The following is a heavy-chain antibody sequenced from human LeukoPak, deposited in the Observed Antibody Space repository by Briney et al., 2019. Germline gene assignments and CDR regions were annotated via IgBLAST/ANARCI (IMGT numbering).Heavy chain of an antibody. CDR1: GFTFSSYG. CDR2: IRYDGSNK. CDR3: AKVYTAAPNPDAFDI. J-gene: IGHJ3*02. V-gene: IGHV3-30*02. D-gene: IGHD1-14*01. Sequence: GGSLRLSCAASGFTFSSYGMHWVRQAPGKGLEWVAFIRYDGSNKYYADSVKGRFTISRDNSKNTLYLQMNSLRAEDTAVYYCAKVYTAAPNPDAFDIWGQGTMVTVSS.